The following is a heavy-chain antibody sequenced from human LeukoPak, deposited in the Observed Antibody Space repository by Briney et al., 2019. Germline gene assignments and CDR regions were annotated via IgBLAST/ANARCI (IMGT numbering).Heavy chain of an antibody. CDR3: ARAAVDY. Sequence: GRSLSLSCAASGFTFSSYAMHWVRQAPGKGLEWVAVISYDGSNKYYADSVKGRFTISRDNAKNSLYLQMNSLRAEDTAVYYCARAAVDYWGQGTLVTVSS. J-gene: IGHJ4*02. CDR2: ISYDGSNK. CDR1: GFTFSSYA. V-gene: IGHV3-30-3*01.